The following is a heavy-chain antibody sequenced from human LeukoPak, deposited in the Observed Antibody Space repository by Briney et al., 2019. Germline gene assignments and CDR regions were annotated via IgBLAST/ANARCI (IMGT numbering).Heavy chain of an antibody. D-gene: IGHD3-10*01. CDR2: INPSGGST. J-gene: IGHJ5*02. Sequence: ASVKVSCKASGYTFTSYYMHWVRQAPGQGLEWMGIINPSGGSTSYAQKFQGRVTMTRDTSTSTVYMELNSLRAEDTAVYYCARAEDYYGSGSYYLTENWFDPWGQGTLVTVSS. CDR3: ARAEDYYGSGSYYLTENWFDP. CDR1: GYTFTSYY. V-gene: IGHV1-46*01.